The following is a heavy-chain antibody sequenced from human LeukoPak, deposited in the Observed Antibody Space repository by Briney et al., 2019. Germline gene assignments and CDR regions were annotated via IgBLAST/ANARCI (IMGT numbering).Heavy chain of an antibody. CDR1: GYNFTNYW. CDR2: IYPADSDT. Sequence: GESLKISCKGSGYNFTNYWIGWVRQMPGKGLEWMGIIYPADSDTRYSPSFQGQVTISADKSISTAYLQWTSLKASDTAMYYCARLFRNYYDSSGRGRLDYWGQGTLVTVS. J-gene: IGHJ4*02. V-gene: IGHV5-51*01. D-gene: IGHD3-22*01. CDR3: ARLFRNYYDSSGRGRLDY.